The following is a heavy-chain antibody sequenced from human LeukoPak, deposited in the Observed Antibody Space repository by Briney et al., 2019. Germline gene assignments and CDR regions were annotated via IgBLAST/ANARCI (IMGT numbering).Heavy chain of an antibody. J-gene: IGHJ3*02. CDR3: AKMRTPTAHSGDAFDI. CDR2: ISYDGSNK. Sequence: GGSLILSCAASGFTISSYGIHWVRQAPGKGLEWVAVISYDGSNKYYVDSVKGRFTISRDNSKNTLNLQMNSLRAEDTAVYYCAKMRTPTAHSGDAFDIWGQGTMVTVSS. CDR1: GFTISSYG. V-gene: IGHV3-30*18. D-gene: IGHD4-17*01.